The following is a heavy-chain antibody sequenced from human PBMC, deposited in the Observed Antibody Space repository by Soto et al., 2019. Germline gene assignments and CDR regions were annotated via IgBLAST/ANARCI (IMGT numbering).Heavy chain of an antibody. CDR2: MHTSGST. CDR3: VRASMPKAHFDS. V-gene: IGHV4-4*07. J-gene: IGHJ4*02. CDR1: VGSSRGYY. Sequence: SETLSVTCTVSVGSSRGYYWSWIRQSAGMGLEWIGRMHTSGSTNYNPSLKSRVTFSVDMSKNQISLKLTSVTAADTALYYCVRASMPKAHFDSWGQGTLVTVSS. D-gene: IGHD2-2*01.